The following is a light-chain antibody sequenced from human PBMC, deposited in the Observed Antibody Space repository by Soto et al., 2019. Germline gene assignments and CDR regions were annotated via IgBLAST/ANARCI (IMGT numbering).Light chain of an antibody. V-gene: IGKV3-20*01. CDR1: QSVSSSY. Sequence: EHVLTQYPGTLSFSPGERATLTCRASQSVSSSYLAWFQQKPGQAPRLLIYGASSRATGIPDRFSGSGSGTDFTLTISRLEPEDFAVYYCQQYGNAPFTFGPGTKVDIK. J-gene: IGKJ3*01. CDR3: QQYGNAPFT. CDR2: GAS.